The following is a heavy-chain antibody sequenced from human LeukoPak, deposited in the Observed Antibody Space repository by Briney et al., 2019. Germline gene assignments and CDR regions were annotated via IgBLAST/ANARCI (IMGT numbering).Heavy chain of an antibody. CDR3: ARRARATAGGDYFDY. CDR2: IYYSGNT. D-gene: IGHD6-13*01. Sequence: SETLSLTCTVSGGSISSYTWTWIRQPPGKGLEWIGYIYYSGNTNYNPSLKSRVTISLDTSRNQFSLKLGSVTAADTAVYYCARRARATAGGDYFDYWGQGTLVTVSS. J-gene: IGHJ4*02. CDR1: GGSISSYT. V-gene: IGHV4-59*08.